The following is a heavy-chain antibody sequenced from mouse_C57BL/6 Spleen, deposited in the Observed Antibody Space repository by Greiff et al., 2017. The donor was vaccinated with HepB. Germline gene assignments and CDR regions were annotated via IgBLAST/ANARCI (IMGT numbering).Heavy chain of an antibody. CDR1: GFNITGYT. V-gene: IGHV14-1*01. CDR3: AGACTTKAMDY. D-gene: IGHD1-1*01. Sequence: VQLQQSGAELVRPGASVKLSCTASGFNITGYTMHWVKQRPGQGLDWIGTIDPCGGDTKYAQKFKGKATLTADTSSSTAYMQLSSLTSEDTAVYYCAGACTTKAMDYWGQGTSVTVSS. J-gene: IGHJ4*01. CDR2: IDPCGGDT.